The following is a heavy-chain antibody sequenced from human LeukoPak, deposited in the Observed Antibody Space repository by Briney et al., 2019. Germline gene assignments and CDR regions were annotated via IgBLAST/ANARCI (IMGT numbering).Heavy chain of an antibody. V-gene: IGHV3-53*01. CDR3: ARDLGYSYGYAGFYFDY. Sequence: PGGSLRLSCAASGFTVSSNYMSWVRRAPGKGLEWVSVIYSGGGTYYADSVKGRFTISRDNSKNTLYLQMNSLRAEDTAVYYCARDLGYSYGYAGFYFDYWGQGTLVTVSS. J-gene: IGHJ4*02. CDR2: IYSGGGT. CDR1: GFTVSSNY. D-gene: IGHD5-18*01.